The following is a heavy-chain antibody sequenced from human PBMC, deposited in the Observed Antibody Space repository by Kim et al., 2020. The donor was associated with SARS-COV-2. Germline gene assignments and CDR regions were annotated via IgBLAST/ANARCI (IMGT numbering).Heavy chain of an antibody. CDR2: IYYSGST. J-gene: IGHJ4*02. CDR1: GGSISSSSYY. V-gene: IGHV4-39*01. D-gene: IGHD5-12*01. Sequence: SETLSLTCTVSGGSISSSSYYWGWILQPPGKGLEWIGSIYYSGSTYYNPSLKSRVTISVDTSKNQFSLKLSSVTAADTAVYYCAGRWLRDPQFDYWGQGTLVTVSS. CDR3: AGRWLRDPQFDY.